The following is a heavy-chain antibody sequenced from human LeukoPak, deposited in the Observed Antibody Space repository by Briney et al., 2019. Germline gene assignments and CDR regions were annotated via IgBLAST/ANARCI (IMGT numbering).Heavy chain of an antibody. D-gene: IGHD3-3*01. Sequence: ASVKVSCKASGYTFTSYYMHWVRQAPGQGLEWMGWINPNSGGTNYAQKFQGRVTMTRDTSISTAYMELSRLRSDDTAVYYCARARLSYDFWSGYPPGYWGQGTLVTVSS. CDR2: INPNSGGT. V-gene: IGHV1-2*02. J-gene: IGHJ4*02. CDR3: ARARLSYDFWSGYPPGY. CDR1: GYTFTSYY.